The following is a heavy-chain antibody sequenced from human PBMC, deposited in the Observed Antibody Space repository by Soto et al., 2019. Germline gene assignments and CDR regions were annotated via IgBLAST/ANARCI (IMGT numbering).Heavy chain of an antibody. CDR1: VGSISSGDYY. CDR3: VREVGELDYSSSSDALDI. J-gene: IGHJ3*02. V-gene: IGHV4-30-4*01. CDR2: IYYSGTT. D-gene: IGHD6-6*01. Sequence: QVQLQESGPGLVKPSQILSLTCTVSVGSISSGDYYWSWVRQPPGKGLEWMAYIYYSGTTYYNPSLKSRVTMSRDTSKNQFSLKLESVTAADTAVYYCVREVGELDYSSSSDALDIWGQGTMVTVSS.